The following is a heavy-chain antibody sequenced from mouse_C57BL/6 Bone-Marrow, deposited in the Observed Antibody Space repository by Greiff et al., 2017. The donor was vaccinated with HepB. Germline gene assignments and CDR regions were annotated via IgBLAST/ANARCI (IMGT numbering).Heavy chain of an antibody. CDR1: GYTFTSYW. Sequence: VQLQQSGAELAKPGASVKLSCKASGYTFTSYWMHWVKQRPGQGLEWIGYINPSSGYTKYNQKFKDKATLTVDKPSSTAYMQLSSLTSEDSAVYYCARENPGSSSFAYWGQGTLVTVSA. J-gene: IGHJ3*01. CDR3: ARENPGSSSFAY. D-gene: IGHD1-1*01. V-gene: IGHV1-7*01. CDR2: INPSSGYT.